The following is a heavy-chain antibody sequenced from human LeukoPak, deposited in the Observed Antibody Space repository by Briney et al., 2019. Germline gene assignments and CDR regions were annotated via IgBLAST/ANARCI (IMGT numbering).Heavy chain of an antibody. D-gene: IGHD6-13*01. CDR1: GGSISSGSYY. CDR2: IYTSGST. Sequence: PSETLSLTCTVSGGSISSGSYYWSWIRQPAGKGLEWIGRIYTSGSTNYNPSLKSRVTISVDTSKNQFSLRLSSVTAADTAVYYCARLPGYSSSWYYFDYWGQGTLVTVSS. J-gene: IGHJ4*02. CDR3: ARLPGYSSSWYYFDY. V-gene: IGHV4-61*02.